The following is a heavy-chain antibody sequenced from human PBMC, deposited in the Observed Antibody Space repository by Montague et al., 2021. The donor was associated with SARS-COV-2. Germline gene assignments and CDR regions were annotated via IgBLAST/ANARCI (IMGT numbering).Heavy chain of an antibody. J-gene: IGHJ4*02. CDR3: ARGMIRGVTTPFDY. D-gene: IGHD3-10*01. V-gene: IGHV4-39*02. CDR2: IYYSGTT. CDR1: SGSIISSGYY. Sequence: SETLSLTCSVSSGSIISSGYYWGWIRQPPGKELKWIGNIYYSGTTYYNPSPQSRGTISVDTSKNHLSLRLSSVTAADTAVYFCARGMIRGVTTPFDYWGQGSQVTVSS.